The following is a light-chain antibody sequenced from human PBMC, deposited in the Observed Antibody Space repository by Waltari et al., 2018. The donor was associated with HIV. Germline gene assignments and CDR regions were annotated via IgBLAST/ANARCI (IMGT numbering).Light chain of an antibody. CDR3: QHYDKSPLA. V-gene: IGKV3-20*01. CDR2: GAS. Sequence: EIVLTQSPGTLSLSPGERATLSCRASQSVGKNYLAWYQQKPGQAPRLLIYGASSRASGIPDRFSGSGSGTDFTLTISRLEPEDFTVYYCQHYDKSPLAFGGGTKVEIK. J-gene: IGKJ4*01. CDR1: QSVGKNY.